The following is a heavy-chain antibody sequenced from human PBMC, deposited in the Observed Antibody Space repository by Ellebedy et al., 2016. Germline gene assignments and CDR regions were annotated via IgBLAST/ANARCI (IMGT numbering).Heavy chain of an antibody. Sequence: GESLKISGAASGFTVSTNYMKWVRQAPGKGLEWVSAIFSDGNTYYADSVKGRFTISRDNSKNTLYLQMNSLRAEDTAVYYCARGVGSGWFDPWGQGTLVTVSS. V-gene: IGHV3-53*01. CDR2: IFSDGNT. J-gene: IGHJ5*02. CDR3: ARGVGSGWFDP. CDR1: GFTVSTNY. D-gene: IGHD2-15*01.